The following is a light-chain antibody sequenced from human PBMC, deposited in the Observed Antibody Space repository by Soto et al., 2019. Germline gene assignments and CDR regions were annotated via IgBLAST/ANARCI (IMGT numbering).Light chain of an antibody. CDR3: ISYTDRQPYL. CDR1: SSDIGSYDH. V-gene: IGLV2-14*03. Sequence: QSVLTQPASVSWSPGQSITISCIGTSSDIGSYDHVAWYQQFPGKSPKLIIYAVSDRPSGVSDRFSGSKSGISASLTISGLQTEDEADYYCISYTDRQPYLFGTGTKVTVL. CDR2: AVS. J-gene: IGLJ1*01.